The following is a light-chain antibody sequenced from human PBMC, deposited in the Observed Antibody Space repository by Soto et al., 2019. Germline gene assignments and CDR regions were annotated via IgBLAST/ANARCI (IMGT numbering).Light chain of an antibody. CDR3: QQGHSTPYT. V-gene: IGKV1-39*01. CDR2: SAS. Sequence: DIQMTQSPYSLSASVGDSVTITCRASQNIRTYLNWYQQKPGRAPKLLIHSASALPSGVPSGFSGSGSGTEFTLTMSGLQPEDFATYYCQQGHSTPYTFGQGTKVDIK. J-gene: IGKJ2*01. CDR1: QNIRTY.